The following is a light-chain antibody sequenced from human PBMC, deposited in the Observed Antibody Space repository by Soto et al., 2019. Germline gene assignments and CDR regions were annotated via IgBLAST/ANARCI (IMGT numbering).Light chain of an antibody. J-gene: IGLJ2*01. V-gene: IGLV2-14*01. CDR1: SSDIGTYDY. CDR3: SSYTSSSTLV. CDR2: EVS. Sequence: QSVLTQPPSASGSLGQSVTISCTGTSSDIGTYDYVSWYQQHPGKAPKLMIYEVSNRPSGISNRFSGSKSGNTASLTLSGLQAEDEADYYCSSYTSSSTLVFGGGTKVTVL.